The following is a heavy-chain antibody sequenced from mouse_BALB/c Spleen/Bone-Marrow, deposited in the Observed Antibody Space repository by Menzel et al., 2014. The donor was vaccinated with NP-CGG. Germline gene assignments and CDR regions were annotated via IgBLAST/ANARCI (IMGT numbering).Heavy chain of an antibody. CDR3: ARNLRDPFAY. CDR1: GLSLSRYS. V-gene: IGHV2-6-4*01. Sequence: QVQLQQSGPGLVAPSQSLSITCTVSGLSLSRYSIHWIRQPPGNGLEWLGMIWGGGSTDYNSALKSRLSISKDNSKGQVFLKMNSLQTDDTAVYYCARNLRDPFAYWGQGTLVTVSA. J-gene: IGHJ3*01. CDR2: IWGGGST.